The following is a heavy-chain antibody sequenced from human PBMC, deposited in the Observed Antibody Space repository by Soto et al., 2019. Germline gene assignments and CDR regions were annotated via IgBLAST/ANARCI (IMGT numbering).Heavy chain of an antibody. CDR2: IYHSGST. V-gene: IGHV4-30-2*01. CDR3: ARGRRIAAAGSFPPNWFDP. J-gene: IGHJ5*02. D-gene: IGHD6-13*01. CDR1: VGSSSSGGYS. Sequence: LSLTCAVPVGSSSSGGYSWSWILQPPGKGLEWIGYIYHSGSTYYNPSLKSRVTISVGRSKNQFSLKLSSVTAADTAVYYCARGRRIAAAGSFPPNWFDPWGQGTLVTVS.